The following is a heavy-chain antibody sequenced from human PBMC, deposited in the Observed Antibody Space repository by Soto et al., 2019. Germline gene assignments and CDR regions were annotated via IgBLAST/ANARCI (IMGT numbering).Heavy chain of an antibody. CDR2: ISGSGGST. Sequence: GGSLRLSCAASGFTFSSYAMSWVRQAPGKGLEWVSAISGSGGSTYYADSVKGRFTISRDNSKNTLYLQMNSLRAEDTAVNNCPKVGRIRLKARNDFWSGSIGGAVGYYYMDVWGKGTTVTVSS. CDR3: PKVGRIRLKARNDFWSGSIGGAVGYYYMDV. CDR1: GFTFSSYA. V-gene: IGHV3-23*01. D-gene: IGHD3-3*01. J-gene: IGHJ6*03.